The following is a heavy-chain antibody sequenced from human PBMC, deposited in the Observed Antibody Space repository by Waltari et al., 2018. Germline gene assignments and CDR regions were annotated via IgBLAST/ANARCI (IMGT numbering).Heavy chain of an antibody. CDR1: GFTFRSYW. CDR2: IKQDGSEK. CDR3: ARDPFWETHDY. Sequence: EVQLVESGGGLVQPGGSLRLSCAAPGFTFRSYWMSWVRQAPGKGLEWVANIKQDGSEKYYGDSVKGRFTISRDNAKNSLYLQMNSLRAEDTAVYYCARDPFWETHDYWGQGTLVTVSS. J-gene: IGHJ4*02. D-gene: IGHD3-10*01. V-gene: IGHV3-7*01.